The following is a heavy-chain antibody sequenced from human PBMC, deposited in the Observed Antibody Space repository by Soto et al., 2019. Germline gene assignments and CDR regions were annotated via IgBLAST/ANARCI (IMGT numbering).Heavy chain of an antibody. CDR3: ARKLGYCSSTSCYMDV. J-gene: IGHJ6*02. CDR1: GCTFSSYA. D-gene: IGHD2-2*01. V-gene: IGHV1-69*13. CDR2: IIPIFGTA. Sequence: SVKVSCKASGCTFSSYAISWVRQAPGQGLEWMGGIIPIFGTANYAQKFQGRVTITADESTSTAYMELSSLRSEDTAVYYCARKLGYCSSTSCYMDVWGQGTTVTVSS.